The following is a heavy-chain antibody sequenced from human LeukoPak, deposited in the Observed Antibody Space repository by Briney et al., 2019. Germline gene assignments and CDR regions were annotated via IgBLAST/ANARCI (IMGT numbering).Heavy chain of an antibody. Sequence: AETPSLTCTVSGGSISSYYWSWIRQPPGKGLEWIGEIYHSGSTNYNPSLKSRVTISVDKSKNQFSLKLSSVTAADTAVYYCARGSSSGYTLDYWGQGTLVTVSS. V-gene: IGHV4-59*12. CDR3: ARGSSSGYTLDY. CDR1: GGSISSYY. D-gene: IGHD6-19*01. CDR2: IYHSGST. J-gene: IGHJ4*02.